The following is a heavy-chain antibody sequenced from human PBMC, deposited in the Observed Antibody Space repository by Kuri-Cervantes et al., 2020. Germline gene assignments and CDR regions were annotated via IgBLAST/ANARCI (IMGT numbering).Heavy chain of an antibody. CDR2: IKQDGSEK. CDR3: ARWEGYYGSGSYSYYMDV. CDR1: GFTFSSYW. J-gene: IGHJ6*03. Sequence: GGSLRLSCVGSGFTFSSYWMSWVRQAPGKGLEWVANIKQDGSEKYYVGSVKGRFTISRDNAQNSLFLQMNSLRAEDTAVYYCARWEGYYGSGSYSYYMDVWGKGTTVTVSS. V-gene: IGHV3-7*01. D-gene: IGHD3-10*01.